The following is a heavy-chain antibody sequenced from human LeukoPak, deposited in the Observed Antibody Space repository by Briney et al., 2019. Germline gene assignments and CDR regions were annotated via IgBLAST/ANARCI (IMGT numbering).Heavy chain of an antibody. J-gene: IGHJ4*02. CDR3: ARGDGGYYFDY. V-gene: IGHV3-20*04. CDR1: GFTFDDYG. CDR2: INWNGGST. Sequence: GGSLRLSCAASGFTFDDYGMSWVRQAPGKGLEWVSGINWNGGSTGYADSVKGRFTISRDNARNSLYLQMNSLRAEDTALYYCARGDGGYYFDYWGQGTLVTVSS. D-gene: IGHD3-10*01.